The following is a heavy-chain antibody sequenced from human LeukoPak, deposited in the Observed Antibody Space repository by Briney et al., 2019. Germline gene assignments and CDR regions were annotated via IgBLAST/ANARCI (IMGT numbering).Heavy chain of an antibody. Sequence: GGSLRLSCAASGFTFSSYAMSWVRQAPGKGLEWVSAISGSGGSTYYADSVKGRFTISRDNSKNTLYLQMNSLRAEDTAVYYCAASSRKYSRTFDYWGQGTLVTVSS. CDR3: AASSRKYSRTFDY. CDR1: GFTFSSYA. CDR2: ISGSGGST. J-gene: IGHJ4*02. V-gene: IGHV3-23*01. D-gene: IGHD6-6*01.